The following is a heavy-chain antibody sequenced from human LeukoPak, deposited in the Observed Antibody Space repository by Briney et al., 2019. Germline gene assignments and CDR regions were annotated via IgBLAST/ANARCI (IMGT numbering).Heavy chain of an antibody. V-gene: IGHV3-74*01. D-gene: IGHD1-26*01. CDR2: INSDGSST. Sequence: GGSLRLSCAASGFTFSSYWMHWVRQAPGRELVWVSRINSDGSSTSYADSEKGRFTISRDNAKNTLYLQMNSLRAEDTAVYYCARDKVVGATNFDYWGQGTLVTVSS. CDR3: ARDKVVGATNFDY. CDR1: GFTFSSYW. J-gene: IGHJ4*02.